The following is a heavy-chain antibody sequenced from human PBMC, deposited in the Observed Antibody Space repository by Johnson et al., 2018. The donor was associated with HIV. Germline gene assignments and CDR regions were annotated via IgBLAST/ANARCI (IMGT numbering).Heavy chain of an antibody. CDR2: ISYGGNKQ. CDR1: GFTFSTYA. V-gene: IGHV3-30*09. D-gene: IGHD1-14*01. Sequence: VQLVESGGGVVQPGRSLRLSCAASGFTFSTYAMHWVRQAPGKGLEWVAVISYGGNKQYYADSVKGRFAISRDNAKNSLYLQMNSLRAEDTALYYCARENLGAFDIWGQGTMVTVSS. CDR3: ARENLGAFDI. J-gene: IGHJ3*02.